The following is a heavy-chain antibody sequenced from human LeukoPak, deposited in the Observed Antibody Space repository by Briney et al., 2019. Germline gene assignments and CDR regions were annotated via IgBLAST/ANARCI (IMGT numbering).Heavy chain of an antibody. V-gene: IGHV4-59*01. CDR1: GGSISSYY. D-gene: IGHD6-13*01. Sequence: SETLSLTCTVSGGSISSYYWSWIRQLPGKGLEWIAYIYNRGSTNYNPSLKSRVTISVDTSKNQFSLKLSSVTAADTAVYYCAREAVAGYGSDAFDIWGQGTMVTVSS. J-gene: IGHJ3*02. CDR2: IYNRGST. CDR3: AREAVAGYGSDAFDI.